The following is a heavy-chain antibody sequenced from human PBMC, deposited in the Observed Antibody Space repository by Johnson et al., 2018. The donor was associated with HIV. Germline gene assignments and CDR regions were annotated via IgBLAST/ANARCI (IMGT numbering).Heavy chain of an antibody. Sequence: QVQLVESGGGSVKPGGSLRLSCAASGFTFSDYYMSWIRQAPGKGLEWVSYISSSGSTIYYEDSVKGRFTISRDNAKNSLYLQMNSLSAEETAVYYCAKAYSAVVGDAFDIWGQGTMVTVSS. CDR3: AKAYSAVVGDAFDI. V-gene: IGHV3-11*01. CDR2: ISSSGSTI. J-gene: IGHJ3*02. D-gene: IGHD3-22*01. CDR1: GFTFSDYY.